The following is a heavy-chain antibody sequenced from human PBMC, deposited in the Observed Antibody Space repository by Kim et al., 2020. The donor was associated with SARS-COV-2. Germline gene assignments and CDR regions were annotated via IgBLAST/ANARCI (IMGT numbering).Heavy chain of an antibody. Sequence: GGSLRLSCAASGFTVSSNYMSWVRQAPGKGLEWVSVIGSDDSTSYADSVKGRFTISRDNSKNTLYLQMNSLRAEDTAVYYCANHIAARHFAFDIWGQGTMVTVSS. CDR3: ANHIAARHFAFDI. CDR2: IGSDDST. V-gene: IGHV3-53*01. J-gene: IGHJ3*02. D-gene: IGHD6-6*01. CDR1: GFTVSSNY.